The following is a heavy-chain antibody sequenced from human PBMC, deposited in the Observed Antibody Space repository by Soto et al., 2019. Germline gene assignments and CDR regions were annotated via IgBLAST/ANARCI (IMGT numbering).Heavy chain of an antibody. Sequence: QVQLVESGGGVVQPGRSLRLSCAASGFTFSSFGMHWVRQTPGKGLEWAAVVSYDGTNKYYADSVKGRFTISRDNSKNSLYLEMDSLRPEDTAVYYCAKTITIFGPSAYSGGRRGRGALIDSWGQGTLVTVSS. CDR1: GFTFSSFG. J-gene: IGHJ4*02. V-gene: IGHV3-30*18. CDR3: AKTITIFGPSAYSGGRRGRGALIDS. D-gene: IGHD3-3*01. CDR2: VSYDGTNK.